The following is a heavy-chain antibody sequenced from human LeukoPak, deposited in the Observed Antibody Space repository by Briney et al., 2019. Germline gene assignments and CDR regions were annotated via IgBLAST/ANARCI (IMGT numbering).Heavy chain of an antibody. D-gene: IGHD6-19*01. J-gene: IGHJ4*02. CDR3: ARGVSSGWYPLYY. CDR1: GGTFSSYA. Sequence: SVTVSCKASGGTFSSYAMSWVRQAPGKGLEWMGGIIRIFGTANYAQKVQGRVTITGDKSTSTAYMELSSLRSEDTAVYYCARGVSSGWYPLYYWGQGTLVTVSS. V-gene: IGHV1-69*06. CDR2: IIRIFGTA.